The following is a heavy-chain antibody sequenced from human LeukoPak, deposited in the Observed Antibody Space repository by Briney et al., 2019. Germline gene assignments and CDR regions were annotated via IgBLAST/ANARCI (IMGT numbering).Heavy chain of an antibody. CDR1: GFTFSTYA. CDR3: AKVWRYDSGSSGDY. J-gene: IGHJ4*02. Sequence: PGGSLRLSCAASGFTFSTYAVSWVRQAPGKGLEWVSAISGSGGSTYYADSVKGRFTISRDNSKNTLYLQMNSLRAEDTAVYYCAKVWRYDSGSSGDYWGQGTLVTVSS. CDR2: ISGSGGST. V-gene: IGHV3-23*01. D-gene: IGHD3-10*01.